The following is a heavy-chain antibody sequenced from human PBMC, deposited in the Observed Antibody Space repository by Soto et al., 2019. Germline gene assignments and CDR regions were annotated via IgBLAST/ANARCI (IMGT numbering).Heavy chain of an antibody. V-gene: IGHV3-11*01. D-gene: IGHD3-3*01. Sequence: GGSLRLSCAASGFTFSDYYMSWIRQAPGKGLEWVSYISSSGSTIYYADSVKGRFTISRDNAKNSLYLQMNSLRAEDTAVYYCARAKSAHQNYDFWSGYFGWANDAWLYMDVWGKGTTVTVSS. CDR1: GFTFSDYY. CDR3: ARAKSAHQNYDFWSGYFGWANDAWLYMDV. J-gene: IGHJ6*03. CDR2: ISSSGSTI.